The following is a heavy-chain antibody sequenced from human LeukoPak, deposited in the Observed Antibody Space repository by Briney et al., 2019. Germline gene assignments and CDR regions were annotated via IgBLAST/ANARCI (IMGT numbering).Heavy chain of an antibody. Sequence: GRSLRLSCAAPGFTFSSYAMHWVRQAPGKGLEWVAVISYDGSNKYYADSVKGRFTISRDNSKNTLYLQMNSLRAEDTAVYYCARDLVVATIGTVGYFDYWGQGTLVTVSS. CDR1: GFTFSSYA. CDR2: ISYDGSNK. J-gene: IGHJ4*02. CDR3: ARDLVVATIGTVGYFDY. V-gene: IGHV3-30-3*01. D-gene: IGHD5-12*01.